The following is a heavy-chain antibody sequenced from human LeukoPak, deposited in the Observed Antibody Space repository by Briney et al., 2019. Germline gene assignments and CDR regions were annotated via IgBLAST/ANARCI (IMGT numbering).Heavy chain of an antibody. CDR1: GGTFSSYT. J-gene: IGHJ4*02. Sequence: SVKVSCKASGGTFSSYTISWVRQAPGQGLEWMGRIIPILGIANYAQKFQGRVTITADKSTSTAYMELSSRRSEDTAVYYCARTYYYGSGSYTAPDYWGQGTLVTVSS. D-gene: IGHD3-10*01. CDR2: IIPILGIA. V-gene: IGHV1-69*02. CDR3: ARTYYYGSGSYTAPDY.